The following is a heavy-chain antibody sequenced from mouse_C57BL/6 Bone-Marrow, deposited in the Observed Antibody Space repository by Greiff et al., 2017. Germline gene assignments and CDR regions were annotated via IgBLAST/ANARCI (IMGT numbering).Heavy chain of an antibody. Sequence: QVQLQQSGAELARPGASVKLSCKASGYTFTSYGISWVKQRTGQGLEWIGEIYPRSGNTYYNEKFKGKATLTADKSSSTAYMELRSLTSEDSAVYLCARGKDYYDYLAWFAYWGQGTLVTVSA. CDR1: GYTFTSYG. J-gene: IGHJ3*01. CDR2: IYPRSGNT. V-gene: IGHV1-81*01. D-gene: IGHD2-4*01. CDR3: ARGKDYYDYLAWFAY.